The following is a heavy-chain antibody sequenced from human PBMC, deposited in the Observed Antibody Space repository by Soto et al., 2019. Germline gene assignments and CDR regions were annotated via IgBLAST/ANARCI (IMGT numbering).Heavy chain of an antibody. J-gene: IGHJ6*02. Sequence: GESLKISGKGSGYSFTSYWIGWVRQMPGKGLEWMGIIYPGDSDTRYSPSFQGQVTISADKSISTAYLQWSSLKASDTAMYYCAKVQKYYYYGMDVWGQGTTVTVSS. D-gene: IGHD1-1*01. V-gene: IGHV5-51*01. CDR2: IYPGDSDT. CDR1: GYSFTSYW. CDR3: AKVQKYYYYGMDV.